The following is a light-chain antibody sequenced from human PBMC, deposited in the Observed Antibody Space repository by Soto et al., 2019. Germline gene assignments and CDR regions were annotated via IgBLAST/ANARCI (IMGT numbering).Light chain of an antibody. CDR3: QQYNSYS. CDR1: QSISSW. CDR2: HAS. Sequence: DIKMTHSPSTLSASVGDRVTITCRASQSISSWLAWYQQKPGTAPKVLIYHASNLQSGVPSRFSGSGSGTEFTLTISSLQPDDFATYYCQQYNSYSFGQGTMVDIK. V-gene: IGKV1-5*01. J-gene: IGKJ1*01.